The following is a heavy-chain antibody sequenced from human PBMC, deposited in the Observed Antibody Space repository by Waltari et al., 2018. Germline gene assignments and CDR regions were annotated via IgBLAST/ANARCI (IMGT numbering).Heavy chain of an antibody. CDR1: GYTFSTYE. Sequence: QVQLVQSGAEVKKPGASVRVSCKASGYTFSTYEITWLRQATGQRLEWLAWVKPSNGDTDYAQKFQGRVTFTRNTSINTAYMDLTSLRSDDTAVYYCARGGSGWYNDALDIWGQGTLVTLSS. CDR3: ARGGSGWYNDALDI. J-gene: IGHJ3*02. CDR2: VKPSNGDT. V-gene: IGHV1-8*03. D-gene: IGHD6-19*01.